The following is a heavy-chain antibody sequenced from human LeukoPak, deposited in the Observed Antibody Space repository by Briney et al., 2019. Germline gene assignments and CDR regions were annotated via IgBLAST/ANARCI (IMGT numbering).Heavy chain of an antibody. J-gene: IGHJ3*02. D-gene: IGHD1-26*01. Sequence: SETLSLTCTVSGCSISTYYWSWIRQPPGKGLEWIGYIYYSGNTNYNPSLKSRVTISVDTSKDQFSLKLSSVTAADPAVYYCARVGMGSFDIWGQGTMVTVSS. V-gene: IGHV4-59*08. CDR2: IYYSGNT. CDR3: ARVGMGSFDI. CDR1: GCSISTYY.